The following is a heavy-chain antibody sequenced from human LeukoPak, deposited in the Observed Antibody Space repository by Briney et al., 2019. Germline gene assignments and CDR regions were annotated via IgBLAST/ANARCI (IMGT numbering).Heavy chain of an antibody. CDR2: IIPIFGTA. J-gene: IGHJ4*02. Sequence: GASVKVSCKASGGTFSSYAISWVRQAPGQGLEWMGGIIPIFGTANYAQKFQGRVTITADESTSTAYMELSSLRSEDTAVYYCARGRYYGSGSYPFVMGYWGQGTLVTVSS. CDR1: GGTFSSYA. CDR3: ARGRYYGSGSYPFVMGY. V-gene: IGHV1-69*13. D-gene: IGHD3-10*01.